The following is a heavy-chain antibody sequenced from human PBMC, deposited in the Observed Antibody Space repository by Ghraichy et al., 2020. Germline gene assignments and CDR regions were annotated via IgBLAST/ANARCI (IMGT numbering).Heavy chain of an antibody. Sequence: SVKVSCKASGGTFSSYAISWVRQAPGQGLEWMGGIIPIFGTANYAQKFQGRVTITADESTSTAYMELSSLRSEDTAVYYCARGQYSSSWYNYYYYYYMDVWGKGTTVTVSS. CDR1: GGTFSSYA. D-gene: IGHD6-13*01. CDR2: IIPIFGTA. V-gene: IGHV1-69*13. CDR3: ARGQYSSSWYNYYYYYYMDV. J-gene: IGHJ6*03.